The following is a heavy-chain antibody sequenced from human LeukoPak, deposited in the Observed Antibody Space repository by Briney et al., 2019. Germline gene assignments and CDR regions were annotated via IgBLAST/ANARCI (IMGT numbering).Heavy chain of an antibody. V-gene: IGHV4-59*12. CDR1: GGSISGYY. CDR3: ARWDY. J-gene: IGHJ4*02. Sequence: PSETLSLTCSVSGGSISGYYWSWIRQPPGEGLEWIGYVYYSGTTDYNPSLKSRVTISIDTSKNQLSLKLTSVTAADTAVYYCARWDYWGQGTLVTVSS. CDR2: VYYSGTT.